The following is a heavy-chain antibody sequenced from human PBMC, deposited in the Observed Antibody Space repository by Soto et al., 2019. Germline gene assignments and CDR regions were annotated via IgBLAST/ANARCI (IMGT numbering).Heavy chain of an antibody. Sequence: QVQLVESGGGVVQPGRSLRLSCAASGFTFSSYGMHWVRQAPGKGLEWVAVISYDGSNKYYADSVKGRFTISRDNSKNPLYLQMNSLRAEDTAVYYCAKDLEYCSCGSCYWDYWGQGTLVTVSS. D-gene: IGHD2-15*01. CDR3: AKDLEYCSCGSCYWDY. CDR1: GFTFSSYG. J-gene: IGHJ4*02. CDR2: ISYDGSNK. V-gene: IGHV3-30*18.